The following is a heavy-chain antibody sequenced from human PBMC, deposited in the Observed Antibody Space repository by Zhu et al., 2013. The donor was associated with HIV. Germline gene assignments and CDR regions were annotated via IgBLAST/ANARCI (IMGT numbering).Heavy chain of an antibody. D-gene: IGHD2-2*01. CDR2: ISAYNGNT. J-gene: IGHJ6*02. CDR1: GYTFTSYG. Sequence: QVQLVQSGAEVKKPGASVKVSCKASGYTFTSYGISWVRQAPGQGLEWMGWISAYNGNTNYAQKLQGRVTMTTDTSTSTAYMELRSLRSDDTAVYYCAREVPYPELSSTALLEGYYYYGMDVWGQGTTVTVSS. V-gene: IGHV1-18*01. CDR3: AREVPYPELSSTALLEGYYYYGMDV.